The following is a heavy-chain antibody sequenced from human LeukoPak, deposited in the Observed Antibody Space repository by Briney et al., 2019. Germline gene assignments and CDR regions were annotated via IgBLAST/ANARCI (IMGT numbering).Heavy chain of an antibody. CDR3: ARDSTQLGLHWYFDL. J-gene: IGHJ2*01. V-gene: IGHV6-1*01. CDR2: TYYRSSWYN. Sequence: SQTLSLTCAISGDSVSSNSAAWNWIRQSPSRGLEWLGRTYYRSSWYNDYAASVKSRITISPDTSKNQFSLHLNSVTPEDTAVYYCARDSTQLGLHWYFDLWGRGTLVTVSS. D-gene: IGHD7-27*01. CDR1: GDSVSSNSAA.